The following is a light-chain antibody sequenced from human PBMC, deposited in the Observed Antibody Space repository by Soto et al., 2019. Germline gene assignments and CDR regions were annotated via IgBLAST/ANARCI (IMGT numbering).Light chain of an antibody. CDR3: NSYTSSNTYV. V-gene: IGLV2-14*01. J-gene: IGLJ1*01. CDR2: DVS. Sequence: QPVLTQPASVSGSPGQSITISCTGTSSDVGGYNYVSWYQQHPGKVPKLLIYDVSNRPSGVSNRFSGSKSGNTASLTISGLQAEDEADYYCNSYTSSNTYVFGTGIKLTVL. CDR1: SSDVGGYNY.